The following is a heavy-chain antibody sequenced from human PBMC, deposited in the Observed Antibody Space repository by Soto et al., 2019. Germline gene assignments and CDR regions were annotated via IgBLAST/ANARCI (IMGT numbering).Heavy chain of an antibody. CDR2: TRNKASSYTT. CDR1: GFSFSDYY. Sequence: EVQLVESGGGLVQPGGSLRLSCAASGFSFSDYYINWVRQAPGKGLEWVGRTRNKASSYTTDYAAFVKGRFTISRDDSKNLIYLQMNSLQTEDTAVYYCAREGSSSSPDYEYWGQGTLVTVSS. D-gene: IGHD2-2*01. V-gene: IGHV3-72*01. CDR3: AREGSSSSPDYEY. J-gene: IGHJ4*02.